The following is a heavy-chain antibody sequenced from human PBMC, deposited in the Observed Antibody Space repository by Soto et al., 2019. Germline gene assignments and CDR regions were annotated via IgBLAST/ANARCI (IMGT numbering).Heavy chain of an antibody. J-gene: IGHJ6*02. CDR2: IYWDDDK. V-gene: IGHV2-5*02. Sequence: QITLKESGRTLVKPTQTLTLTCTFSGFSLSTSGVGVGWIRQPPGKALEWLALIYWDDDKRYSPSLRSRLTINKDTSKNQVVLTMTNMDPVDTATYYCIQSRCGGDCLQSYASHYYYGMDAWGQGTTVTVSS. CDR1: GFSLSTSGVG. CDR3: IQSRCGGDCLQSYASHYYYGMDA. D-gene: IGHD2-21*02.